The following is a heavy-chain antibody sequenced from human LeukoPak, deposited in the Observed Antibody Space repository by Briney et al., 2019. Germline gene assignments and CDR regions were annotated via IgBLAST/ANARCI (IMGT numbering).Heavy chain of an antibody. Sequence: ASVKVSCKASGYTFTSYAMNWVRQAPGQGLEWMGWINTNTENPTYAQGFTGRFVFSLDTSVSTAYLQISSLKAEDTAVYYCARGTQSVTIFGVVMYNDNWFDPWGQGTLVTVSS. CDR1: GYTFTSYA. V-gene: IGHV7-4-1*02. D-gene: IGHD3-3*01. CDR2: INTNTENP. J-gene: IGHJ5*02. CDR3: ARGTQSVTIFGVVMYNDNWFDP.